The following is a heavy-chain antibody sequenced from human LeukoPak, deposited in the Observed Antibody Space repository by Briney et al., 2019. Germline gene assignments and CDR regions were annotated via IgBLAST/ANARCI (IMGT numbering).Heavy chain of an antibody. J-gene: IGHJ6*02. CDR2: ISAYNGNT. D-gene: IGHD2-2*01. CDR1: GYTFTSYG. V-gene: IGHV1-18*01. Sequence: GASVEVSCKASGYTFTSYGISWVRQAPGQGLEWMGWISAYNGNTNYAQKLQGRVTMTTDTSTSTAYMELRSLRSDDTAVYYCARGPYCSSTSCYDYYYYGMDVWGQGTTVTVSS. CDR3: ARGPYCSSTSCYDYYYYGMDV.